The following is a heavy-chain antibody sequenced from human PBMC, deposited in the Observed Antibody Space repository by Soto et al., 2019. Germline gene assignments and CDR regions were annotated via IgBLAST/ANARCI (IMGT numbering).Heavy chain of an antibody. CDR1: GFTFSSYD. D-gene: IGHD3-10*01. Sequence: GGSLRLSCAVSGFTFSSYDMNWVRQAPGKGLEWVSGISGSGGSTHYADSVKGRFTISRDNSKNTLYLQMNSLRVEDTAVYYCTTTYCYGSGSYLFGPWGQGTLVTVSS. CDR2: ISGSGGST. J-gene: IGHJ5*02. V-gene: IGHV3-23*01. CDR3: TTTYCYGSGSYLFGP.